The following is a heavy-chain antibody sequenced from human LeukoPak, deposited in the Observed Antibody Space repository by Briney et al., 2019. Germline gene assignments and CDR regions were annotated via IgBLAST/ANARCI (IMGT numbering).Heavy chain of an antibody. V-gene: IGHV1-2*06. Sequence: ASVKVSCKASGQSLTGYFIHWVRQAPGQGLEWVGRIDPNTGDTIYAQNFQGRVTVTSATSISTAYMELRSLRSDDTAVYYCARLPKLRAAAGTLEFDYWGQGTLVTVSS. CDR2: IDPNTGDT. D-gene: IGHD6-13*01. J-gene: IGHJ4*02. CDR3: ARLPKLRAAAGTLEFDY. CDR1: GQSLTGYF.